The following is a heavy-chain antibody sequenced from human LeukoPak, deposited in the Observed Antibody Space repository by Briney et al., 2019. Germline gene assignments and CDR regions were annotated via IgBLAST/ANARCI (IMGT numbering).Heavy chain of an antibody. V-gene: IGHV4-59*01. CDR1: GGSISSYY. J-gene: IGHJ4*02. Sequence: SETLSLTCTVSGGSISSYYWSWIRQPPGKGLEWIGYIYYSGSTNYNPSLRSRVTISVDTSKNQFSLKLSSVTAADTAVYYCARARYSSSWACDYWGQGTLVTVSS. D-gene: IGHD6-13*01. CDR3: ARARYSSSWACDY. CDR2: IYYSGST.